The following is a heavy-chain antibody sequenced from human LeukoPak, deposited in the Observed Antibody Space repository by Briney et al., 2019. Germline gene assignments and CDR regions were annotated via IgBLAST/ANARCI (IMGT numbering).Heavy chain of an antibody. D-gene: IGHD3-22*01. J-gene: IGHJ4*02. V-gene: IGHV3-30-3*01. CDR1: GFTFSSYA. CDR2: ISYDGSNK. CDR3: ARNQEIDYYDSSGFYWGVEY. Sequence: GGSLRLPCAASGFTFSSYAMHWVRQAPGKGLEWVAVISYDGSNKYYADSVKGRFTISRDNAKNSLHLQMDSLRVEDTAVYYCARNQEIDYYDSSGFYWGVEYWGQGTLVTVSS.